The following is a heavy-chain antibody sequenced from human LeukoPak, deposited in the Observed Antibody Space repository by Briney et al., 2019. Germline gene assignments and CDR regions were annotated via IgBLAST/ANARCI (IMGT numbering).Heavy chain of an antibody. CDR3: ARMGMVRGGPPPYYYYYMDV. CDR2: IIPIFGTA. CDR1: GGTFSSYA. D-gene: IGHD3-10*01. J-gene: IGHJ6*03. V-gene: IGHV1-69*13. Sequence: ASVKVSCKASGGTFSSYAISWVRQAPGQGLEWMGGIIPIFGTANYAQKFQGRVTITADESTSTAYMELSSLRSEDTAVYYCARMGMVRGGPPPYYYYYMDVWGKGTTVTVSS.